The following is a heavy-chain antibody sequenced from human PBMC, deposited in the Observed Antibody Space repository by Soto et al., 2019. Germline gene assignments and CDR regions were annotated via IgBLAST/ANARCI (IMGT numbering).Heavy chain of an antibody. CDR3: AREGPYGSGSLPDR. V-gene: IGHV3-30-3*01. CDR1: GFSFEYYA. CDR2: ISDAGSKK. D-gene: IGHD3-10*01. J-gene: IGHJ4*02. Sequence: QVKLVESGGGVVQPGKSLRLSCAASGFSFEYYAIHWVRQAPGKGLEWVAVISDAGSKKNYAESVKGRFTISRDNSKNTVYLQMNSLIPDDTAVYYCAREGPYGSGSLPDRWGQGSLVTVSS.